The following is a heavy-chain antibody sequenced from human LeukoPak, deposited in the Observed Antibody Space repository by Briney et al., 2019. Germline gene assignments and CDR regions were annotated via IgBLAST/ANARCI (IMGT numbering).Heavy chain of an antibody. CDR2: IYSGGST. D-gene: IGHD6-19*01. J-gene: IGHJ4*02. CDR3: AKENSSGWYIFDY. CDR1: GFTVSDNY. Sequence: GGSLRLSCAASGFTVSDNYMSWVRQAPWKGLEWVSVIYSGGSTYYSDSVKGRFTISRDNSKNTLYLQMNSLRAEDTAVYYCAKENSSGWYIFDYWGQGTLVTVSS. V-gene: IGHV3-53*01.